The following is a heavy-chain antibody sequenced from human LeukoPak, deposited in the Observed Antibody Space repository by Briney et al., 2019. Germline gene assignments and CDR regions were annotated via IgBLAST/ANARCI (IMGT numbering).Heavy chain of an antibody. CDR1: GFTFSSSW. Sequence: PGGSLRLSCAASGFTFSSSWMSWLRQAPGKGLEWVANIKQDGSEKYYVDSVKGRFTISRDNAKNSLYLQMNSLRAEDTAVYYCARAGGTYYGIAFDIWGQGTMVTVSS. D-gene: IGHD1-26*01. CDR3: ARAGGTYYGIAFDI. J-gene: IGHJ3*02. CDR2: IKQDGSEK. V-gene: IGHV3-7*01.